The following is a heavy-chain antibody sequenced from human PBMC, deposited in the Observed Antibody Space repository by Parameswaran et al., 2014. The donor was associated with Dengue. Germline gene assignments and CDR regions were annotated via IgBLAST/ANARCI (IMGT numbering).Heavy chain of an antibody. J-gene: IGHJ4*02. CDR2: IYYSGST. Sequence: RWIRQPPGKGLEWIGYIYYSGSTYYNPSLKSRVTISVDTSKNQFSLKLSSVTAADTAVYYCARGLGVTAYFDYWGQGTLVTVSS. V-gene: IGHV4-30-4*01. D-gene: IGHD2-21*02. CDR3: ARGLGVTAYFDY.